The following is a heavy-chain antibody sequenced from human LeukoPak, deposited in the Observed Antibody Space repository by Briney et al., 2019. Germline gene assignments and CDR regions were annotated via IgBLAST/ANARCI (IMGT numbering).Heavy chain of an antibody. CDR1: GYSFTSYW. V-gene: IGHV5-51*01. D-gene: IGHD3-3*01. CDR3: ARVRLRFLEWFPFDP. J-gene: IGHJ5*02. Sequence: GEFLKISCKGSGYSFTSYWIGWVRQMPGKGLEWMGIIYPGDSDTRYSPSFQGQVTISADKSISTAYLQWSSLKASDTAMYYCARVRLRFLEWFPFDPWGQGTLVTVSS. CDR2: IYPGDSDT.